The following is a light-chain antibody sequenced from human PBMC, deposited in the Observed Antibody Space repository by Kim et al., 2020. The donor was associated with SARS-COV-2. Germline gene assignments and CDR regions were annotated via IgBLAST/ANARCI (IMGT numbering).Light chain of an antibody. Sequence: EIVMTQSPATLYVSPGERATLSCRASQSVSNNLAWYQQKPGQPPRLLIYGAFTRATGTPARFSGSGSGTEFTLTISSLQSEDFAVYYCQQYNNWPLTFGGGTKVEI. J-gene: IGKJ4*01. CDR3: QQYNNWPLT. CDR1: QSVSNN. V-gene: IGKV3-15*01. CDR2: GAF.